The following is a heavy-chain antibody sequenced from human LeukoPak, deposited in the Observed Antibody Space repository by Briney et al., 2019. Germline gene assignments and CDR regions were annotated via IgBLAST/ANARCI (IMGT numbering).Heavy chain of an antibody. CDR2: INPNSGGT. CDR3: RRSYCSSTSCYGGWFDP. D-gene: IGHD2-2*01. Sequence: ASVKLSCKASGYTFTGYYMHWARQAPGQGLEWMGWINPNSGGTNNTQKFRVRVTLPRATSIGTSYRELPRPTSDAPAVYYCRRSYCSSTSCYGGWFDPWGQGTLVTVS. V-gene: IGHV1-2*02. J-gene: IGHJ5*02. CDR1: GYTFTGYY.